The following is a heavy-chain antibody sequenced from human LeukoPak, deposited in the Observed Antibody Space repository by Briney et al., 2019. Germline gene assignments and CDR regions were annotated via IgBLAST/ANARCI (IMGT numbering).Heavy chain of an antibody. CDR3: ARYSHHPTYYFDY. J-gene: IGHJ4*02. D-gene: IGHD4-11*01. CDR1: GGSFSGYY. V-gene: IGHV4-34*01. CDR2: INHSGST. Sequence: PSETLSLTCAVYGGSFSGYYWSWIRQPPGKGLEWIGEINHSGSTNYNPSLKSRVTISVDTSKNQFSLKLSSVTAADTAVYYCARYSHHPTYYFDYWGQGTLVTVSS.